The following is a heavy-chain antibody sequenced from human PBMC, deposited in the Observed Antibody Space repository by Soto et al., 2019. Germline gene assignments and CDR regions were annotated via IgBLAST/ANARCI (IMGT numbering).Heavy chain of an antibody. CDR2: ISPNGGST. CDR3: ARGHVNIVAATDF. Sequence: GGSLRLSCAASGFTFSGHAMHWARQAPGKGLEFVSAISPNGGSTYYGNSVKGRFTISRDNSKNTLYLQMGSLRAEDMAVYYCARGHVNIVAATDFWGQGTLVTVS. D-gene: IGHD5-12*01. CDR1: GFTFSGHA. J-gene: IGHJ4*02. V-gene: IGHV3-64*01.